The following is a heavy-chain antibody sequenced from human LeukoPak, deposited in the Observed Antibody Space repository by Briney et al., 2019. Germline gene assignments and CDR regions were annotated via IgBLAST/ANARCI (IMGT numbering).Heavy chain of an antibody. J-gene: IGHJ5*02. CDR2: IHSSGGT. V-gene: IGHV4-4*07. D-gene: IGHD3-10*01. CDR3: AREYAGSMSRWFDP. CDR1: GGSISSYY. Sequence: PSETLSLTCTVSGGSISSYYWSWIRQPAGKGLEWIGRIHSSGGTDQNPSLKSRVTMSVDTSKNQFSLKLSSVTAADTAVYYCAREYAGSMSRWFDPWGQGTLVTVSS.